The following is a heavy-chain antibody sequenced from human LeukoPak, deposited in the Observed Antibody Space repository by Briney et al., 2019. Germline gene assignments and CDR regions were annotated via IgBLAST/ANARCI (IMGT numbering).Heavy chain of an antibody. Sequence: GGSLRLSCAASGFTFSSYSMNWVRQAPGKGLEWVSSISSSSYIYYADSVKGRFTISRDNAKNSLYLQMNSLRAEDTAVYYCARDYGRYCTNGVCYRTDYWGQGTLVTVSS. V-gene: IGHV3-21*01. CDR1: GFTFSSYS. CDR2: ISSSSYI. CDR3: ARDYGRYCTNGVCYRTDY. D-gene: IGHD2-8*01. J-gene: IGHJ4*02.